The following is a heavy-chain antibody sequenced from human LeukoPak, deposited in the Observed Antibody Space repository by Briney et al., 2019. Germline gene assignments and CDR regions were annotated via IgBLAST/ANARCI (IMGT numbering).Heavy chain of an antibody. CDR3: ARATSYYGTYYYYMDV. CDR2: ISSSSSTI. CDR1: GFTFSSYS. J-gene: IGHJ6*03. V-gene: IGHV3-48*04. D-gene: IGHD1-26*01. Sequence: GGSLRLSCAASGFTFSSYSMNWVRQAPGKGLEWVSYISSSSSTIYYADSVKGRFTISRDNAKNSLYLQMNSLRVEDTAVYYCARATSYYGTYYYYMDVWGKGTTVTVSS.